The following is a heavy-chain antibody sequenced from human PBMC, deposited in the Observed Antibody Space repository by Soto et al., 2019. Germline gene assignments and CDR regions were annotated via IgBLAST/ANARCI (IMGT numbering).Heavy chain of an antibody. V-gene: IGHV6-1*01. Sequence: SQTLSLTFVISGDSVSSNLASWSWIRQSPSRGLEWLGRTYYRSKWYSYYAQSVKSRITINPDTSKNSMYLQMNSLTVEDTAIYYCASLDTARIQIAGYWGQGIQVTVSS. CDR2: TYYRSKWYS. CDR3: ASLDTARIQIAGY. J-gene: IGHJ4*02. CDR1: GDSVSSNLAS. D-gene: IGHD5-18*01.